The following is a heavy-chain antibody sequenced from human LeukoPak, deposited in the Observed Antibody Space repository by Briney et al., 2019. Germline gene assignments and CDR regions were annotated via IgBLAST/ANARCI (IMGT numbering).Heavy chain of an antibody. D-gene: IGHD3-3*01. V-gene: IGHV3-30-3*01. CDR1: AFTFSSYD. Sequence: GGSLRLSCAASAFTFSSYDMHWVRQAPGKGLEWVALISYDGGNKYYADSVKGRFTISRDNSKNTLYLQMNSLRAEDTAVYYCARDQGLWVGFWSGYYDLWGQGTLVTVSS. J-gene: IGHJ4*02. CDR2: ISYDGGNK. CDR3: ARDQGLWVGFWSGYYDL.